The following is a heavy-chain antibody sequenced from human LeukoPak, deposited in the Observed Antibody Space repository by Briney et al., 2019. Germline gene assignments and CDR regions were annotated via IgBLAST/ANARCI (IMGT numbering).Heavy chain of an antibody. CDR1: GFTFSSYA. Sequence: GGSLSLSCAASGFTFSSYAMSWVRQAPGKGLEWVSAISGSGGSTYYADSVKGRFTISRDNSKNTLYLQMNSLRAEDTAVYYCAKDTGIAVAGPPLHWGQGTLVTVSS. D-gene: IGHD6-19*01. CDR3: AKDTGIAVAGPPLH. V-gene: IGHV3-23*01. CDR2: ISGSGGST. J-gene: IGHJ4*02.